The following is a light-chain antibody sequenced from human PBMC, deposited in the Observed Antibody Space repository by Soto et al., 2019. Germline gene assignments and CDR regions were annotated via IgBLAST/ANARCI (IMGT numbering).Light chain of an antibody. CDR1: KSDIGVYDF. V-gene: IGLV2-8*01. Sequence: ALTQPPSASGSPGQSVTISCTGTKSDIGVYDFVSWYQHHPGKAPRLIIYEVVQRPSGVPDRFSGSKSGNTASLTVSGLQAADEADYFCKSYAGSNTYAFGSGTKVTVL. CDR2: EVV. J-gene: IGLJ1*01. CDR3: KSYAGSNTYA.